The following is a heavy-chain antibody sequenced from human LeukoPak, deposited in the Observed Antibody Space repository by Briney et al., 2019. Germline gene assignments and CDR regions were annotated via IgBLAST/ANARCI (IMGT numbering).Heavy chain of an antibody. CDR2: MNPNSGNT. CDR1: GYTFTGYY. Sequence: ASVKVSCKASGYTFTGYYMHWVRQAPGQGLEWMGWMNPNSGNTGYAQKFQGRVTMTRNTSISTAYMELSSLRSEDTAVYYCIWGEYYDYWGQGTLVTVSS. CDR3: IWGEYYDY. V-gene: IGHV1-8*02. D-gene: IGHD3-16*01. J-gene: IGHJ4*02.